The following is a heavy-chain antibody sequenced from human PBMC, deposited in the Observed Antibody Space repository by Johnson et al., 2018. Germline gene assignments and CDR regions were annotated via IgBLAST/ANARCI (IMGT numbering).Heavy chain of an antibody. CDR2: IYHSGST. J-gene: IGHJ6*03. Sequence: QVQLQESGPGLVKPSETLSLTCSVSGGSFSSYYWSWIRQPPGKGLEWIGYIYHSGSTNYNPSLKSRVTISVDTSKNQFSLKLSSVTAADTAVYYCARAPSFMAAAGQGYYYYYMDVWGKGTTVTVSS. CDR3: ARAPSFMAAAGQGYYYYYMDV. D-gene: IGHD6-13*01. CDR1: GGSFSSYY. V-gene: IGHV4-59*01.